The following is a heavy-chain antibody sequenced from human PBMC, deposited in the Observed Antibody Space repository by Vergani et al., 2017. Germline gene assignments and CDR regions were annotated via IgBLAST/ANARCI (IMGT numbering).Heavy chain of an antibody. J-gene: IGHJ6*03. CDR3: ARVPTSPFTRTYYMDV. V-gene: IGHV4-59*01. CDR2: IYYSGST. CDR1: GGSISSYY. Sequence: QVQLQESGPGLVKPSETLSLTCTVSGGSISSYYWSWIRQPPGKGLEWIGYIYYSGSTNYNPSLKSRVTISVYTSKNQFSLKLSSVTAADTAVYYCARVPTSPFTRTYYMDVWGKGTTVTVSS. D-gene: IGHD2-2*01.